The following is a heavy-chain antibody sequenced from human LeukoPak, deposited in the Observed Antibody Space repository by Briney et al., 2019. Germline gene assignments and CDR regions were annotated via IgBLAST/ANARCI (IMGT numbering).Heavy chain of an antibody. CDR3: ARNRPTTGDFIS. Sequence: ASVKVSCKTSGYTFTSYDINWVRPATGQGLEWLGWMSPNNGDTGYAQKFQGRVTMTRDTSTNTAYMELSALTSEDTAVYYCARNRPTTGDFISWGQGALVTVSS. J-gene: IGHJ4*02. D-gene: IGHD1-1*01. V-gene: IGHV1-8*01. CDR1: GYTFTSYD. CDR2: MSPNNGDT.